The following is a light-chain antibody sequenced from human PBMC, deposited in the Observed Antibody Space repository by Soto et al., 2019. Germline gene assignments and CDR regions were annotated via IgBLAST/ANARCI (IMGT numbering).Light chain of an antibody. V-gene: IGLV2-14*01. J-gene: IGLJ2*01. CDR1: SSDVGGYNY. CDR3: SSYTSSSTVV. Sequence: QSALTQPASVSGSPGQSITISCTGTSSDVGGYNYVSWYHRHPGKAPKLMIYDVSNRPSGVSNRFSGSKSGNTASLTISGLQAEDEADYYCSSYTSSSTVVFGGGTKLTVL. CDR2: DVS.